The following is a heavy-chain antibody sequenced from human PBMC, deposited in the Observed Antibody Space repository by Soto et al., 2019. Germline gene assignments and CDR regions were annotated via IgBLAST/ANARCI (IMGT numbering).Heavy chain of an antibody. Sequence: QVQLQESGPGLVKPSETLSLTCTVSGGSISSYYWSWIRQPPGKGLEWIGYIYYSGSTNYNPSLKSRVTISVDTSKNQFSLKLSSVTAADTAVYYCAREKSVGPPLLRRPDYYDSSGSPDAFDIWGQGTMVTVSS. CDR1: GGSISSYY. CDR3: AREKSVGPPLLRRPDYYDSSGSPDAFDI. D-gene: IGHD3-22*01. CDR2: IYYSGST. J-gene: IGHJ3*02. V-gene: IGHV4-59*01.